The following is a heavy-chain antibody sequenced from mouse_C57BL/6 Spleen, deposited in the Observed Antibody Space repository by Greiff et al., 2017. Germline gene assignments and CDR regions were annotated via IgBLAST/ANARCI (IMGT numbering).Heavy chain of an antibody. CDR2: IFPNSGGT. CDR3: ARRGYYGWYFEG. J-gene: IGHJ1*03. Sequence: QVQLQQPGPELVKPGASVKLSCKASGYTFTSYCMHWVKQRPGRGLEWIGWIFPNSGGTKYNEKFKSKATLTVDKTSSTAYMQLSSLTSEDSAVYYCARRGYYGWYFEGRGTRTTVTVS. V-gene: IGHV1-72*01. D-gene: IGHD1-1*01. CDR1: GYTFTSYC.